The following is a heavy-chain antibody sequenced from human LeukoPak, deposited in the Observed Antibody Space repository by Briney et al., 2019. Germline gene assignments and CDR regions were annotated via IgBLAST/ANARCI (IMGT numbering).Heavy chain of an antibody. Sequence: GGSLRLSCAASGFTFSSYGMHWVRQAPGKGLEWVAFIRYDGSNKYYADSVKGRFTISRDNSKNTLYLQMNSLRAEDTAVYYCAKPDYYYGSGITGNDAFDIWGQGTMVTVSS. D-gene: IGHD3-10*01. CDR1: GFTFSSYG. J-gene: IGHJ3*02. V-gene: IGHV3-30*02. CDR2: IRYDGSNK. CDR3: AKPDYYYGSGITGNDAFDI.